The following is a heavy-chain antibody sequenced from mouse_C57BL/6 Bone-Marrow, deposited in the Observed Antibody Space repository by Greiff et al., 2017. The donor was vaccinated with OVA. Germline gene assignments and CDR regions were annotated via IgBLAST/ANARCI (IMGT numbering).Heavy chain of an antibody. V-gene: IGHV1-82*01. CDR2: IYPGDGDT. D-gene: IGHD2-14*01. J-gene: IGHJ3*01. CDR1: GYAFSSSW. Sequence: VQLQQSGPELVKPGASVKISCKASGYAFSSSWMNWVKQRPGKGLEWIGRIYPGDGDTNYNGKFKGKATLTADKSSSTAYMQLSSLTSEDSAVYFCARLFLGFAYWGQGTLVTVSA. CDR3: ARLFLGFAY.